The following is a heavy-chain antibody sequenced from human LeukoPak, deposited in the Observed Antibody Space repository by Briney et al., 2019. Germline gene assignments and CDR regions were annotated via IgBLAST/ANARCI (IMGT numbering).Heavy chain of an antibody. V-gene: IGHV1-69*13. CDR1: GGTFSSYA. CDR3: ARDGAAADNGNWFDP. Sequence: ASVKVSCKASGGTFSSYAISWVRQTPGQGLEWMGGIIPIFGTANYAQKFQGRVTITADESTSTAYMELRSLRFDDTAVYYCARDGAAADNGNWFDPWGQGTLVTVSS. CDR2: IIPIFGTA. D-gene: IGHD6-13*01. J-gene: IGHJ5*02.